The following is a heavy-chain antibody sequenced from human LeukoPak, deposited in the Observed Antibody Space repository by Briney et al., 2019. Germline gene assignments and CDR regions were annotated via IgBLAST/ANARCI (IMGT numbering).Heavy chain of an antibody. V-gene: IGHV4-38-2*02. CDR2: IYHSGST. CDR3: ARVDIVVVPAVSTIIEYYYYMDV. J-gene: IGHJ6*03. D-gene: IGHD2-2*01. Sequence: SETLSLTCTVSGYSISSGYYWGWIRQPPGKGLEWIGSIYHSGSTYYNPSLKSRVTISVDTSKNQFSLKLSSVTAADTAVYYCARVDIVVVPAVSTIIEYYYYMDVWGQGTLVTVSS. CDR1: GYSISSGYY.